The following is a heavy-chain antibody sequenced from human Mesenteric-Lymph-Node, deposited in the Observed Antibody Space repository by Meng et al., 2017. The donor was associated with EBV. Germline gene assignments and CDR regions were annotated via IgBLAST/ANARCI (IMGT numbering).Heavy chain of an antibody. V-gene: IGHV4-34*01. Sequence: QGKLQQWGEGTLKPSETLSPPSPVYGGSFSAYYWTWIRQPPGRGPEWIGEINHAGGAIYNPSLKSRVTISVDTSKNQFSLKLSSVTAADTAVYYCARLGGYASGTYYPIDPWGQGTLVTVSS. CDR2: INHAGGA. J-gene: IGHJ5*02. CDR1: GGSFSAYY. CDR3: ARLGGYASGTYYPIDP. D-gene: IGHD3-10*01.